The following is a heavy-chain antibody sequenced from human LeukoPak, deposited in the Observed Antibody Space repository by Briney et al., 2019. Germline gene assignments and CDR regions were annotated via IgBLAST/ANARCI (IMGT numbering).Heavy chain of an antibody. Sequence: ASETLSLTCTVSGGSISSYYWSWIRQPPGKGLEWIGYIYYSGRTNYNPSLKSRVTISVDTSKNQFSLKLSSVTAADTAVYYCARGRWEPDYWGQGTLVTVSS. J-gene: IGHJ4*02. CDR2: IYYSGRT. CDR3: ARGRWEPDY. CDR1: GGSISSYY. V-gene: IGHV4-59*01. D-gene: IGHD1-26*01.